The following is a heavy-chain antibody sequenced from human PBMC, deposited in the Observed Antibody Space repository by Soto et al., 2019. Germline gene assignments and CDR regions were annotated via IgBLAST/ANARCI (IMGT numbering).Heavy chain of an antibody. D-gene: IGHD5-12*01. CDR1: GFTFSSYA. CDR2: ISGSGGST. Sequence: GGSLRLSCAASGFTFSSYAMSWVRQAPGKGLEWVSAISGSGGSTYYADSVKGRFTISRDNSKNTLYLQMNSLRAEDTAVYYCAKGTKRWLQHLVGFDYWGQGTLVTVSS. V-gene: IGHV3-23*01. J-gene: IGHJ4*02. CDR3: AKGTKRWLQHLVGFDY.